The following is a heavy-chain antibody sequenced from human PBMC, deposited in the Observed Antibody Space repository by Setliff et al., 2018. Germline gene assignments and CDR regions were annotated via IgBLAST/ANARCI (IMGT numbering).Heavy chain of an antibody. CDR1: GVSISSYY. D-gene: IGHD3-22*01. CDR3: ARDGYYDSSGYYHPDAFDI. V-gene: IGHV4-59*01. CDR2: IYYSGST. J-gene: IGHJ3*02. Sequence: SETLSLTCTVSGVSISSYYWSWIRQPPGKGLEWIAYIYYSGSTNYNPSPKSRVTISLDPSKNQFSLKLSSVTAADTAVYYCARDGYYDSSGYYHPDAFDIWGQGTMVTVSS.